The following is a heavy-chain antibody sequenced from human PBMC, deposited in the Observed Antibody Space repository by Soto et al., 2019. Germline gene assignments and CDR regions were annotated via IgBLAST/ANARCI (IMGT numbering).Heavy chain of an antibody. V-gene: IGHV3-23*01. Sequence: EVQLLESGGGLVQPGGSLRLSCAASGFTFSSYAMRWVRQAPVKGLEWVSAISGSGGSKYYADSVKGRFTISRENSKNTLYLQMNSLRAEDTAVYYCARRGSGSYYDYWGQGTLVTVSS. CDR3: ARRGSGSYYDY. CDR1: GFTFSSYA. CDR2: ISGSGGSK. J-gene: IGHJ4*02. D-gene: IGHD1-26*01.